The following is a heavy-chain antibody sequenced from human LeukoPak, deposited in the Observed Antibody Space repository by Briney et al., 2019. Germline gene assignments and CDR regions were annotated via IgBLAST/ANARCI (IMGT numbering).Heavy chain of an antibody. V-gene: IGHV3-21*01. D-gene: IGHD3-10*01. CDR3: ARDSHGSGSYRRPNWFDP. Sequence: PGGSLRLSCAASGFTFSSYEMNWVRQAPGKGLEWVSSISSSSSYIYYADSVKGRFTISRDNAKNSLHLQMNSLRAEDTAVYYCARDSHGSGSYRRPNWFDPWGQGTLVTVSS. J-gene: IGHJ5*02. CDR1: GFTFSSYE. CDR2: ISSSSSYI.